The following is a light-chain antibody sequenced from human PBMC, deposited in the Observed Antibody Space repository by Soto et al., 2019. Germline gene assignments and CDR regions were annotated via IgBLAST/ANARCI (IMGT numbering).Light chain of an antibody. CDR3: QQRSNWPPSWA. CDR2: DAS. CDR1: QSVSSY. Sequence: EIVLTQSPATLSLSPGERATLSCRANQSVSSYLASYQQKPGQAPRLLIYDASNRATGIPARVSGSGSGTDFTLHISSLVPEDFAVDYCQQRSNWPPSWAFGQGTKVEIK. V-gene: IGKV3-11*01. J-gene: IGKJ1*01.